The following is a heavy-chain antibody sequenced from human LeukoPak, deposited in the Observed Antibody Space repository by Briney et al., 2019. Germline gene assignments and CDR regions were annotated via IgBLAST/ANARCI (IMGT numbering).Heavy chain of an antibody. CDR2: IYWDDDK. Sequence: SGPTLVNPTQTLTLICTFSGFSLSTSGVGVGWIRQPPGKALEWLALIYWDDDKRYSPSLKIRLTITKDTSKNQVVLTMTNMDPVDTATYYCAHRGYCSSTSCYDYWGQGTLVTVSS. J-gene: IGHJ4*02. D-gene: IGHD2-2*01. CDR3: AHRGYCSSTSCYDY. V-gene: IGHV2-5*02. CDR1: GFSLSTSGVG.